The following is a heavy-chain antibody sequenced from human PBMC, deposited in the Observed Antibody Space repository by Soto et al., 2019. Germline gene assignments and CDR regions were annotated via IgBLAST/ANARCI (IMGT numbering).Heavy chain of an antibody. CDR2: IWYDGTNK. CDR3: ASEGVTMTLVGSYFDY. CDR1: GFTFSSYG. D-gene: IGHD3-22*01. J-gene: IGHJ4*02. Sequence: QVQLVESGGGVVQSGRSLRLSCAASGFTFSSYGMHWVRQAPGKGLAWVALIWYDGTNKYYADSVKGRFTISRDNSKNTMSLQMNSMRVDDTAVYSCASEGVTMTLVGSYFDYWGQGTLVTVSS. V-gene: IGHV3-33*01.